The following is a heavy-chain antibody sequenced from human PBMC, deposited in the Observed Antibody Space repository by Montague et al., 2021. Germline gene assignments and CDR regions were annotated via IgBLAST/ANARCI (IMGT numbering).Heavy chain of an antibody. Sequence: SLRLSFSASGLIFSHSWMAWVRLPPGKGLEWVAGVNPDGSQVGYVESVKGRFTISKDNAKNSLFLQMNSLRGDDTALYYCARNPAYGALGYWGQGTRVTVSS. CDR1: GLIFSHSW. CDR2: VNPDGSQV. CDR3: ARNPAYGALGY. D-gene: IGHD4/OR15-4a*01. J-gene: IGHJ4*02. V-gene: IGHV3-7*03.